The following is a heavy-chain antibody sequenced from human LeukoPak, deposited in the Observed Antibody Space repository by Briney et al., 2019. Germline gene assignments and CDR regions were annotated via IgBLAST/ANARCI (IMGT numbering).Heavy chain of an antibody. CDR2: VYYSGST. J-gene: IGHJ4*02. CDR3: ERQRGQQQIDY. CDR1: GYSISSGYY. D-gene: IGHD6-13*01. Sequence: SETLSLTCAVSGYSISSGYYWGWIRQPPGKGLEWIGSVYYSGSTYYNPSLKSRVTISVDTSKNQFSLKLSSVTAADTAVYYCERQRGQQQIDYWGQGTLVTVSS. V-gene: IGHV4-38-2*01.